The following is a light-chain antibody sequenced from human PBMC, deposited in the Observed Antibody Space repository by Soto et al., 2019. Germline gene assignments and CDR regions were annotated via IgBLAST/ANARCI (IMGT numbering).Light chain of an antibody. CDR1: FSNVGINT. CDR3: ASWDDSLNGVV. V-gene: IGLV1-44*01. Sequence: QSVLTQPPSASGTPGQRVTISCSGSFSNVGINTVNWYQQLPGTAPKLLIYSDNQRPSGVPDRFSGSKSGTSASLAISGLQFEDAADYYCASWDDSLNGVVFGGGTKVTVL. CDR2: SDN. J-gene: IGLJ2*01.